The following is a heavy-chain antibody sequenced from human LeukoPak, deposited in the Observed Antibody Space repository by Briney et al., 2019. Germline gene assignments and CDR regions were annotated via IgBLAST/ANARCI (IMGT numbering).Heavy chain of an antibody. Sequence: PGGSLRLSCAASGFTFSSYGMHWVRQAPGKGLEWVAFIRYDGSNKYYADSVKGRFTISRDNSKNMLYLQMNSLRAEDTAVYYCANLQYYYDSSGARPFDYWGQGNLVTVST. V-gene: IGHV3-30*02. J-gene: IGHJ4*02. CDR1: GFTFSSYG. CDR3: ANLQYYYDSSGARPFDY. CDR2: IRYDGSNK. D-gene: IGHD3-22*01.